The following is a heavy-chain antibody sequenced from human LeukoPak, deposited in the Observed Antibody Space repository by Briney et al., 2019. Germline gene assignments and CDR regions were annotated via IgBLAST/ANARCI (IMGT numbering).Heavy chain of an antibody. CDR2: IKQDGSEK. Sequence: GGSLRLSCAASGFTFSTYNINWVRQAPGKGPEWVANIKQDGSEKYYVDSVKGRFTISRDNAKNSLYLQMNSLRAVDTAVYYCAKGRERWLQTHYFDYWGQGTLVTVSS. V-gene: IGHV3-7*03. CDR1: GFTFSTYN. J-gene: IGHJ4*02. CDR3: AKGRERWLQTHYFDY. D-gene: IGHD5-24*01.